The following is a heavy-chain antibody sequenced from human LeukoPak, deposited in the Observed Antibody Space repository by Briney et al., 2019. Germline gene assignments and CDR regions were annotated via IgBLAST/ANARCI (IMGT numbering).Heavy chain of an antibody. J-gene: IGHJ6*03. CDR3: AREKVDTAMVTSPRKDYYYMDV. CDR2: IHYSRST. CDR1: GYSIRSGYY. Sequence: HSETLSLTCIVSGYSIRSGYYWGWIRQPPGKGLEWIGYIHYSRSTNYNPSLKSRVTISVDTSKNQFSLKVSSMTAADTAVYYCAREKVDTAMVTSPRKDYYYMDVWGKGTTVTVSS. V-gene: IGHV4-61*01. D-gene: IGHD5-18*01.